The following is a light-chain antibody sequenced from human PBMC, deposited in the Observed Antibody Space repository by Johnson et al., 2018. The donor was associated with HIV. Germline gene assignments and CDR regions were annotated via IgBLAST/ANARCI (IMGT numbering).Light chain of an antibody. Sequence: QSVLTQPPSVSAAPGQKVTISCSGSSSNIGNNSVSWYQQLPGTAPKLLIYDNNKRPSGIPDRFSGSKSGTSATLGITGLQNGDEAEYYCETWDSSLSAGYVFGTGTKVPFL. CDR3: ETWDSSLSAGYV. J-gene: IGLJ1*01. CDR2: DNN. CDR1: SSNIGNNS. V-gene: IGLV1-51*01.